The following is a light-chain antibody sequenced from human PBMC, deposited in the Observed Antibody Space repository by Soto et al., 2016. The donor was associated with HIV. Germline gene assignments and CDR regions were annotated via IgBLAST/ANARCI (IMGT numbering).Light chain of an antibody. Sequence: SYVLTQTPSVSVAPGKTARIACGGNNIGSKSVHWYQQKPGQAPVLVVYDDSDRPSGIPERFSGSNSGNSATLTISRVEAGDEADYFCQVWDSSTNHVIFGGGTKLTVL. J-gene: IGLJ2*01. V-gene: IGLV3-21*03. CDR1: NIGSKS. CDR2: DDS. CDR3: QVWDSSTNHVI.